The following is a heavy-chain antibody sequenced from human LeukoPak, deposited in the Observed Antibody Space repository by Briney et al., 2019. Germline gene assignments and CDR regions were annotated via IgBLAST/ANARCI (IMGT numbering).Heavy chain of an antibody. V-gene: IGHV1-3*01. CDR3: ARVLGGFGELENAFDI. CDR1: GGTFSNYA. CDR2: INAGNGNT. J-gene: IGHJ3*02. D-gene: IGHD3-10*01. Sequence: ASVKVSCKASGGTFSNYAMHWVRQAPGQRLEWMGWINAGNGNTKYSQKFQGRVTITRDTSASTAYMELSSLRSEDTAVYYCARVLGGFGELENAFDIWGQGTMVTVSS.